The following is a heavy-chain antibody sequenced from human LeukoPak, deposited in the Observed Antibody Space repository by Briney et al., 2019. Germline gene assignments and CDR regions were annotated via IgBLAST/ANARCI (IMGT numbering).Heavy chain of an antibody. CDR1: GYSFTSYW. Sequence: PGESLKISCKGSGYSFTSYWIGWVRQMPGKGLEWMGIIYPGDSDTRYSPSFQGQVTISADKSISTAYLQWSSLKASDTAMYYCARIVDTAMVVPSLSWFDPWGQGTLVTVSS. V-gene: IGHV5-51*01. CDR3: ARIVDTAMVVPSLSWFDP. D-gene: IGHD5-18*01. J-gene: IGHJ5*02. CDR2: IYPGDSDT.